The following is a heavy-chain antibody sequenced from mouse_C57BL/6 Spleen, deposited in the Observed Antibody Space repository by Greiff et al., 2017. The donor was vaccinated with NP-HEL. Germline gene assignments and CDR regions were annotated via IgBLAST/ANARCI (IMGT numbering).Heavy chain of an antibody. V-gene: IGHV1-81*01. Sequence: QVQLQQSGAELARPGASVKLSCKASGYTFTSYGISWVKQRTGQGLEWIGEIYPRSGNTYYNEKFKGKATLTADKSSSTAYMELRSLTSEDSAVYFWAGLNWEGGNYWGQGTTLTVSS. J-gene: IGHJ2*01. CDR1: GYTFTSYG. CDR2: IYPRSGNT. D-gene: IGHD4-1*02. CDR3: AGLNWEGGNY.